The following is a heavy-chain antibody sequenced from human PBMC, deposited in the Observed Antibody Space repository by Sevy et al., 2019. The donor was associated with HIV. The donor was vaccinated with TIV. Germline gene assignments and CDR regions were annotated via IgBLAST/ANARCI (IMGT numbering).Heavy chain of an antibody. CDR2: IYPGDSDT. V-gene: IGHV5-51*01. CDR1: GYSFTSYW. CDR3: ARLGYCSGGSCHTTDY. J-gene: IGHJ4*02. Sequence: GESLKISCKGSGYSFTSYWIGWVRQMPGKGLEWMGIIYPGDSDTRYSPYFQGQVTISADKSISTAYLQWSSLKASDTAIYYCARLGYCSGGSCHTTDYWGQGTLVTVSS. D-gene: IGHD2-15*01.